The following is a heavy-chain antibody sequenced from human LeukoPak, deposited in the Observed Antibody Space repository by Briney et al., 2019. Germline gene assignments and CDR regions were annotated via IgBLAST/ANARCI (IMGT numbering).Heavy chain of an antibody. CDR3: ARGRRAAADDI. Sequence: ASVKVSCKVSGYTLTELSIHWVRQAPGKGLEWMGGLDSEDGETTYAQKFQGRVTMTEDTSIDTAFMELSSLRSEDTAVYYCARGRRAAADDIWGQGTMVTVSS. CDR1: GYTLTELS. V-gene: IGHV1-24*01. CDR2: LDSEDGET. J-gene: IGHJ3*02. D-gene: IGHD6-13*01.